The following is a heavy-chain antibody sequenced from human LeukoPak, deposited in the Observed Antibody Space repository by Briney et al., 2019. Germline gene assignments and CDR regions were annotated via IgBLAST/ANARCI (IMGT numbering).Heavy chain of an antibody. CDR1: AFTFSTYS. CDR3: ARQGPYSSSWYYYYYMDV. J-gene: IGHJ6*03. CDR2: ISSSSLYI. D-gene: IGHD6-13*01. Sequence: GGSLRLSCAASAFTFSTYSMNWVRQAPGKGLEWVSSISSSSLYIYYADSVKGRFTISRDNAKNSLYLQMNSLRAEDTAVYYCARQGPYSSSWYYYYYMDVWGKGTTVTISS. V-gene: IGHV3-21*01.